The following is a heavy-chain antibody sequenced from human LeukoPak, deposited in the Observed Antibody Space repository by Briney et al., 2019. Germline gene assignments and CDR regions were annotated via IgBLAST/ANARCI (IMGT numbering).Heavy chain of an antibody. CDR2: IYTSGST. D-gene: IGHD4-17*01. CDR1: GGSISSYY. J-gene: IGHJ5*02. Sequence: SETLSLTCTVSGGSISSYYWSWIRQPAGKGLEWIGRIYTSGSTNYNPSLKSRVTMSVDTSKNQFSLKLSSVTAADTAVYYCATVISGLRGKPSFDPWGQGTLVTVSS. V-gene: IGHV4-4*07. CDR3: ATVISGLRGKPSFDP.